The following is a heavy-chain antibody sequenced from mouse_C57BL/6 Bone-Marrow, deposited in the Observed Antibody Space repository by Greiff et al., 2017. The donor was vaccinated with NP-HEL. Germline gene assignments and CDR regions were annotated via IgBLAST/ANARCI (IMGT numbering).Heavy chain of an antibody. Sequence: EVQLQESGAELVKPGASVKLSCTASGYTFTDYYMHWVKQRTEQGLEWIGRIDPDDGDTNYNQKFKGKATLTAATSSSTAYLQLSSLTSEVTAVYYCARGAGKGGFFDYWGKGTTLTVSS. CDR2: IDPDDGDT. J-gene: IGHJ2*01. CDR3: ARGAGKGGFFDY. D-gene: IGHD3-3*01. V-gene: IGHV14-2*01. CDR1: GYTFTDYY.